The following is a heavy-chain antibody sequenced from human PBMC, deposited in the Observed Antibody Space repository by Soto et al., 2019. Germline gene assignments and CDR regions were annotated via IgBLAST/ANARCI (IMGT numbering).Heavy chain of an antibody. CDR1: GFTFSSYG. V-gene: IGHV3-33*01. J-gene: IGHJ4*02. CDR3: ARDRDPFYSSSWYLVY. CDR2: IWYDGSNK. D-gene: IGHD6-13*01. Sequence: QVQLVESGGGVVQPGRSLRLSCAASGFTFSSYGMHWVRQAPGKGLEWVAVIWYDGSNKYYADSVKGRFTISRDNSKNTLYLQLHGLSAERTAGYYCARDRDPFYSSSWYLVYGGQGTLVTVSS.